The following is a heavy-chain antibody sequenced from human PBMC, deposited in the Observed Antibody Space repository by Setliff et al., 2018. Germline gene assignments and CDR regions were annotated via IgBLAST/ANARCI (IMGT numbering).Heavy chain of an antibody. V-gene: IGHV4-31*03. J-gene: IGHJ3*02. D-gene: IGHD5-18*01. Sequence: SETLSLTCTVSGGSISSGGYYWSWIRQHPGKGLEWIGYIYYSGGTYYNPSLKSRVTISVDTSKNQFSLKLSSVTAADTAVYYCARVYADTVDAFAIWGQGTMVTVSS. CDR2: IYYSGGT. CDR3: ARVYADTVDAFAI. CDR1: GGSISSGGYY.